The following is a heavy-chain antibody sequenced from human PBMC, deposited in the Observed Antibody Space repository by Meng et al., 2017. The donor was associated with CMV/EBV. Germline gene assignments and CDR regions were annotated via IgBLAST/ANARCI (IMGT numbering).Heavy chain of an antibody. CDR3: AKAWSTVTHTVNWFDP. CDR2: IWYDGRNK. CDR1: GLTFSSYG. D-gene: IGHD4-17*01. J-gene: IGHJ5*02. Sequence: GGSLGPSFAASGLTFSSYGMHWVRQAPGKGLEWVAVIWYDGRNKYYADSVKGRFTISRDNSKNTLYLQMNSLRAEDTAVYYCAKAWSTVTHTVNWFDPWGQGTLVTVSS. V-gene: IGHV3-33*06.